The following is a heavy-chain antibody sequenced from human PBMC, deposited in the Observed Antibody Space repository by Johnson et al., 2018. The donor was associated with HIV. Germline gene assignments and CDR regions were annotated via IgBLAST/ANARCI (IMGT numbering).Heavy chain of an antibody. CDR2: IWYDGSNK. CDR3: AKAHRVSMTTVITGPDAFDI. J-gene: IGHJ3*02. Sequence: QVQLVESGGGVVQPGRSLRLSCAASGFTFRSYGMNWVRQAPGKGLAWVAVIWYDGSNKYYADSVKGRFTISRDNSKNTLYLQMHSLRAEDTAVYYCAKAHRVSMTTVITGPDAFDIWGQGTMVTVSS. CDR1: GFTFRSYG. V-gene: IGHV3-33*06. D-gene: IGHD4-23*01.